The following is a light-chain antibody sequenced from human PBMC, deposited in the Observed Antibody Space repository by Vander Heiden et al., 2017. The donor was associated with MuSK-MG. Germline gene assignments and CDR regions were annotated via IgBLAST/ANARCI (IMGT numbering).Light chain of an antibody. J-gene: IGKJ5*01. CDR3: QHDTKEPPIT. CDR2: GSS. V-gene: IGKV3D-15*01. CDR1: QSVSNN. Sequence: EILLPHSSATLSVSPGERVTPTCRTRQSVSNNLAWYQQKPGQAPRLLMYGSSTSATGVPARFSGSGYGTEFTLTISSRQSEDFAVYYCQHDTKEPPITFGQGTQLETK.